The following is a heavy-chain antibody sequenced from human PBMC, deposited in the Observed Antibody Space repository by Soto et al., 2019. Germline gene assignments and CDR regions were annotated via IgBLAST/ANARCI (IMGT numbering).Heavy chain of an antibody. CDR2: IWYDGSNK. CDR3: AREDYDILTGYYNVHYYGMDV. D-gene: IGHD3-9*01. J-gene: IGHJ6*02. CDR1: GFTFSSYG. Sequence: QVQLVESGGGVVQPGRSLRLSCAASGFTFSSYGMHWVRQAPGKGLEWVAVIWYDGSNKYYADSVKGRFTISRDNSKNTLYLKMNSMRAEDKAVYYCAREDYDILTGYYNVHYYGMDVWGQGTTVTVSS. V-gene: IGHV3-33*01.